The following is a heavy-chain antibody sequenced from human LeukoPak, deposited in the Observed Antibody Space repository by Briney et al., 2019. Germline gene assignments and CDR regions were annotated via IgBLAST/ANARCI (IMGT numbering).Heavy chain of an antibody. CDR1: GFTFTSSA. CDR3: AREGSYYGSGSPPLDY. D-gene: IGHD3-10*01. Sequence: SVKVSCKASGFTFTSSAMQWVRQARGQRLEWIGWIVVGSGNTNYAQKLQERVTITRDMSTSTAYMELSSLRAEDTAVYYCAREGSYYGSGSPPLDYWGQGTLVTVSS. CDR2: IVVGSGNT. J-gene: IGHJ4*02. V-gene: IGHV1-58*02.